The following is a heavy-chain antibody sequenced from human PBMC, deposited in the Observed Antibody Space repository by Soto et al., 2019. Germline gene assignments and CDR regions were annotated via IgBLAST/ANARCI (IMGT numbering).Heavy chain of an antibody. CDR1: GASITSNFFY. V-gene: IGHV4-39*02. J-gene: IGHJ4*02. CDR3: GKVLIGATGHTDFDS. CDR2: NYRDGST. Sequence: SETLSLTCSVSGASITSNFFYWGWIRRPPGKGLEWIGSNYRDGSTYYSPSLKNRVTISLDTSNNRFSLKLNSVTAADTAVYFCGKVLIGATGHTDFDSWGQGTKVTVS. D-gene: IGHD2-15*01.